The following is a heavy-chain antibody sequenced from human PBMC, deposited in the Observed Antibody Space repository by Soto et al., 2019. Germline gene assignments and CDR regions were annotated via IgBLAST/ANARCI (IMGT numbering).Heavy chain of an antibody. V-gene: IGHV4-39*02. Sequence: PSETLSLTCTVSGGSIRSSAYYWDWIRQTPGKGLEWIGSIYYSGSTEYNPSLKSRVTISVDTSKNQFSLKLNSVTPEDTAVYYCARVNPKYYYYGMDVWGQGTTVTVSS. J-gene: IGHJ6*02. CDR3: ARVNPKYYYYGMDV. CDR1: GGSIRSSAYY. CDR2: IYYSGST.